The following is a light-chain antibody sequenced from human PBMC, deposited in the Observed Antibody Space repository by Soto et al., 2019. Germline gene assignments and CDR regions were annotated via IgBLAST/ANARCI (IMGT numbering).Light chain of an antibody. CDR3: QQYGSSTGLT. Sequence: DTVLTQSPGNLSLSPGQRATLSCRASQNVTTFYLAWYQQKPGQAPSIVIYGASSRAAGIPDRFSGSGSGTDFTLTIDRLEPEDFGMYYCQQYGSSTGLTFGGGTKVEI. V-gene: IGKV3-20*01. CDR1: QNVTTFY. J-gene: IGKJ4*01. CDR2: GAS.